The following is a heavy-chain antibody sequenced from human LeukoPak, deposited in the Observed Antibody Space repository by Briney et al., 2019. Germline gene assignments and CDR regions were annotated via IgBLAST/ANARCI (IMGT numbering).Heavy chain of an antibody. CDR3: ARCNSFETRWCDWFDS. CDR2: INQDESEK. D-gene: IGHD2/OR15-2a*01. Sequence: PGGSLRLSCAASGFTLSSHWMSWVRQAPGKGLEWVANINQDESEKYYVDSVKGRFTISRDNAKNSLYLQMNSLRGGDTAIYFCARCNSFETRWCDWFDSWGQGTLVTVSS. J-gene: IGHJ5*01. V-gene: IGHV3-7*01. CDR1: GFTLSSHW.